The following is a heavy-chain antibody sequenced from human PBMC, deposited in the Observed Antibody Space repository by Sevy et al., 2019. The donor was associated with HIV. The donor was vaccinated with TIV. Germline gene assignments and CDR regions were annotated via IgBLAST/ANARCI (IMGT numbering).Heavy chain of an antibody. D-gene: IGHD2-8*01. J-gene: IGHJ4*02. CDR1: GFTFSKYS. CDR2: LSFGCGEI. Sequence: GGSLRLCCAASGFTFSKYSMSWVRQPPGKGLGWVSTLSFGCGEINYADSVKGRFTISRDNSKSSGYLQMNNLRPEDTAVYYCAREGCTKPHDYWGQGILVTVSS. V-gene: IGHV3-23*01. CDR3: AREGCTKPHDY.